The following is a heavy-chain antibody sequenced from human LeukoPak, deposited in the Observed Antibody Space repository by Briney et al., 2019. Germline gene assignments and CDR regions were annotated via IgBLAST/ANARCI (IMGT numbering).Heavy chain of an antibody. CDR1: GFTFSSYG. Sequence: GGSLRLSCAASGFTFSSYGMSWVRQAPGKGLEWVSAISGSGGSTYYADSVKGRFTISRDNSKNTLYLQMNSLRAEDTAVYYCARGGYCSGGSCLHYFDYWGQGTLVTVSS. CDR3: ARGGYCSGGSCLHYFDY. V-gene: IGHV3-23*01. J-gene: IGHJ4*02. D-gene: IGHD2-15*01. CDR2: ISGSGGST.